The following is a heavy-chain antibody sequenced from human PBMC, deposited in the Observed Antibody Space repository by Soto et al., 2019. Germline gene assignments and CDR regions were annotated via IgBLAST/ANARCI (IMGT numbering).Heavy chain of an antibody. V-gene: IGHV3-23*01. D-gene: IGHD6-6*01. CDR3: AKDPVIARRVARYFVY. J-gene: IGHJ4*02. CDR1: GFTFSSYA. Sequence: EVQLLESGGGLVQPGGSLRLSCAASGFTFSSYAMSWVRQAPGKGLEWVSAISGSGGSTYYADSVKGRFTISRDNSKNTLYLQMNSLRAEDTAVYYCAKDPVIARRVARYFVYWGQGTLVTVSS. CDR2: ISGSGGST.